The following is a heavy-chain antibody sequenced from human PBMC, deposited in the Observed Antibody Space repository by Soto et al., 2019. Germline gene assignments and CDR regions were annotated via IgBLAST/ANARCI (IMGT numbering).Heavy chain of an antibody. CDR3: ARMWSYYDIWFDP. CDR2: IYTSGST. D-gene: IGHD3-22*01. CDR1: GCSISSYY. Sequence: ETLSLTCNVSGCSISSYYWNWFRQPAGKGLAWNGRIYTSGSTNYNPSLKSRVPMSVDTSKNQFSLKLSSVTAADTAVYYCARMWSYYDIWFDPWGQGTLVTVSS. V-gene: IGHV4-4*07. J-gene: IGHJ5*02.